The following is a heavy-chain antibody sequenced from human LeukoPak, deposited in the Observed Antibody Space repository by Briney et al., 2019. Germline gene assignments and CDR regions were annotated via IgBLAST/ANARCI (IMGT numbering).Heavy chain of an antibody. J-gene: IGHJ5*02. CDR3: AKDPTTGTTPNWFDP. V-gene: IGHV3-49*03. CDR2: IRSKAYGGTT. D-gene: IGHD1-1*01. CDR1: GFTFGDYA. Sequence: PGGSLRLSCTASGFTFGDYAMSWFRQAPGKGLEWVGFIRSKAYGGTTEYAASVKGRFTISRDDSKSIAYLQMNSLRAEDTAVYYCAKDPTTGTTPNWFDPWGQGTLVTVSS.